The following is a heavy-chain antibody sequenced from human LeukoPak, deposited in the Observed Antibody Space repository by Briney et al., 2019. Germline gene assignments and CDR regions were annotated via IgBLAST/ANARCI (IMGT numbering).Heavy chain of an antibody. Sequence: PSETLSLTCTVSGGSISSGGYYWSWIRQHPGKGLEWIGYIYYSGSTYYNPSLKSRVTISVDTSKNQFSLKLSSVTAADTAVYYCARKYSGPRYYYGMDVWGQGTTVTVSS. CDR1: GGSISSGGYY. CDR2: IYYSGST. J-gene: IGHJ6*02. D-gene: IGHD5-12*01. CDR3: ARKYSGPRYYYGMDV. V-gene: IGHV4-31*03.